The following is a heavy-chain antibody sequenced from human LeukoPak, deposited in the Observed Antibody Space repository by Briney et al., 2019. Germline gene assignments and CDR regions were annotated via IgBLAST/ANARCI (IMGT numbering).Heavy chain of an antibody. CDR1: XFTXXXXX. V-gene: IGHV3-30-3*01. CDR2: XXYDGSNK. CDR3: AGSAAGISPTENIDY. Sequence: XXXAAXXFTXXXXXMHWVXXAPGXXLXXXXXXXYDGSNKYYADSVKGRFTISRDNSKNTLYLQMNSLRAEDTAVYYCAGSAAGISPTENIDYWGQGTLVTVSS. J-gene: IGHJ4*02. D-gene: IGHD6-13*01.